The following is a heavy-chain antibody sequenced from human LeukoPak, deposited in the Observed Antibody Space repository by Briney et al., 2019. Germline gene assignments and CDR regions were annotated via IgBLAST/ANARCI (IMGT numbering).Heavy chain of an antibody. CDR3: ARGLRYYYGSGSRSNWFDP. CDR2: INHRGTS. V-gene: IGHV4-34*01. J-gene: IGHJ5*02. Sequence: PSETLSLTCAVYAGSFSGYYWSWIRQPPGKGLEWIAKINHRGTSNYNPSLKSRVTISVDTSKNQFSLKLSSVTAADTAVYYCARGLRYYYGSGSRSNWFDPWGQGTLVTVSS. D-gene: IGHD3-10*01. CDR1: AGSFSGYY.